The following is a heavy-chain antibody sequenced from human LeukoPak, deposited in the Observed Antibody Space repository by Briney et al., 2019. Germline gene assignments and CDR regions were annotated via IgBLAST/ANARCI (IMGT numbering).Heavy chain of an antibody. CDR2: IKQDGSEK. D-gene: IGHD6-13*01. Sequence: GGSLRLSCAASGFTFSSYWMSWVRQAPGKGLEWVANIKQDGSEKYYVDSVKGRFTISRDNAKNSLYLQMNSLRAEDTAVYYCARTQQQLVRFYYYYGMDVWGQGTTVTVSS. CDR3: ARTQQQLVRFYYYYGMDV. V-gene: IGHV3-7*01. CDR1: GFTFSSYW. J-gene: IGHJ6*02.